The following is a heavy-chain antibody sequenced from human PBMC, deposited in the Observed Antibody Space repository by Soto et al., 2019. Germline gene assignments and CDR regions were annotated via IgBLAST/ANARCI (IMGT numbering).Heavy chain of an antibody. CDR3: ARSEGNWFDP. CDR1: GGSITNYF. CDR2: IHYTGST. Sequence: SETLSLTCTVSGGSITNYFWNWIRLPPGKGLEWIGYIHYTGSTNYNPSLRGRVTISLDTSKRQFFLKLSAVTAADTAVYYCARSEGNWFDPWGQGTLVTVSS. V-gene: IGHV4-59*01. J-gene: IGHJ5*02.